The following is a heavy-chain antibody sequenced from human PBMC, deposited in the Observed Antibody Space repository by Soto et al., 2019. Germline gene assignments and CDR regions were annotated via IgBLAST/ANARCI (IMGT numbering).Heavy chain of an antibody. J-gene: IGHJ4*02. CDR2: IIPIFGTA. CDR1: GGTFSSYA. D-gene: IGHD6-19*01. Sequence: QVQLVQSGAEVKKPGSSVKVSCKASGGTFSSYAISWVRQAPGQGLEWMGGIIPIFGTANYAQKFQGRVTITADESTSTDYMELSSLRSEDTAVYYCALRSAHFGSSEEIPDYWGQGTLVTVSS. V-gene: IGHV1-69*01. CDR3: ALRSAHFGSSEEIPDY.